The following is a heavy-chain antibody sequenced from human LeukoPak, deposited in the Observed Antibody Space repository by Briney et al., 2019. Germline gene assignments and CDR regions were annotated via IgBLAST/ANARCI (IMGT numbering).Heavy chain of an antibody. V-gene: IGHV3-53*01. CDR2: IYSGGTT. CDR3: ARRAGGYSHPYDY. D-gene: IGHD4-23*01. CDR1: GLTVSGNY. J-gene: IGHJ4*02. Sequence: GGSLRLSCAVSGLTVSGNYMSWVRQAPGKGLEWVSLIYSGGTTYYADSVQGRFTISRDNTKNTLYLQMNSLRAEDAAVYYCARRAGGYSHPYDYWGQGTLVTVSS.